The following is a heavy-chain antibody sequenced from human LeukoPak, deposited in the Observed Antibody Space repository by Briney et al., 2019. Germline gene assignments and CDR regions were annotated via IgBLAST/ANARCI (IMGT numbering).Heavy chain of an antibody. V-gene: IGHV1-69*13. CDR3: ARGESYNWNYYFDY. Sequence: SVKVSCTASGGTFSSYAISWVRQAPGQGLEWMGGIIPIFGTANYAQKFQGRVTITADESTSTAYMELSSLRSEDTAVYYCARGESYNWNYYFDYWGQGTLVTVSS. J-gene: IGHJ4*02. CDR2: IIPIFGTA. CDR1: GGTFSSYA. D-gene: IGHD1-7*01.